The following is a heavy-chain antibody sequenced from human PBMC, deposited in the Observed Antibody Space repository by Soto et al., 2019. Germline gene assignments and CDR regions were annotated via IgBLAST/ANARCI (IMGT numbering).Heavy chain of an antibody. D-gene: IGHD1-1*01. CDR2: IYYNGRT. V-gene: IGHV4-61*01. CDR1: GDSVSSGSHY. J-gene: IGHJ4*02. Sequence: QVQLQESGPGLLKPSETLSLTCTVSGDSVSSGSHYWSWIRQPPGKGLEWIGYIYYNGRTNYNPSLKSRVTISVDTSKNLFSLKLSAVITADTAVYWCAREGVTTIDYWGQGTLVTVSS. CDR3: AREGVTTIDY.